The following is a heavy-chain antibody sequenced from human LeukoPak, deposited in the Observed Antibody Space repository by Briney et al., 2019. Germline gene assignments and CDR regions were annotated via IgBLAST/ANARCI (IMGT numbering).Heavy chain of an antibody. CDR3: ARERPPGDSSNWFLEGYFDI. CDR2: IIPIFGTA. V-gene: IGHV1-69*05. Sequence: ASVKVSCKASGGTFSSYAITWVRQAPGQGLEWMGRIIPIFGTANYAQKFQGRVTITTDESTSTAYMEPSTLRSDDTAVYYCARERPPGDSSNWFLEGYFDIWGQGTLVTVSS. CDR1: GGTFSSYA. D-gene: IGHD6-13*01. J-gene: IGHJ4*02.